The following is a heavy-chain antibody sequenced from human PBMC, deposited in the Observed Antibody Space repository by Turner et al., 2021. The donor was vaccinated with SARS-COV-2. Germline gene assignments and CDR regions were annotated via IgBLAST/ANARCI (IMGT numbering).Heavy chain of an antibody. CDR3: ARDVREYYYDSSGFDY. Sequence: EVLLVESVGGLVKPGGSLRFNCAASGVTFSSSSMTWVRQAPGKGLEWVSAIISSSSYIYYADSVKGRFTISRDNVKNSMYLQMNSLRVEDTAVYYCARDVREYYYDSSGFDYWGQGTLVTVSS. CDR2: IISSSSYI. D-gene: IGHD3-22*01. J-gene: IGHJ4*02. CDR1: GVTFSSSS. V-gene: IGHV3-21*01.